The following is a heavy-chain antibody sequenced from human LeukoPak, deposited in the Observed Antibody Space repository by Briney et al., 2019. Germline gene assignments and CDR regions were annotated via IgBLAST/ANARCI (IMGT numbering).Heavy chain of an antibody. V-gene: IGHV3-48*01. CDR1: GFTFSTYS. D-gene: IGHD6-13*01. CDR3: ARDLSLSGSSWFYFDY. Sequence: PGGSLRLSCAASGFTFSTYSMNWVRQAPGKGLEWVSYISSDGSAITYADSVKGRFTISRDNAKNSLYLQMNTLRAEDTAVYYCARDLSLSGSSWFYFDYWGQGTLVTVSS. J-gene: IGHJ4*02. CDR2: ISSDGSAI.